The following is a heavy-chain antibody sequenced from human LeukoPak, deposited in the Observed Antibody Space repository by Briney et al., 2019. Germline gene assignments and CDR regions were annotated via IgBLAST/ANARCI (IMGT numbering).Heavy chain of an antibody. D-gene: IGHD3-10*01. CDR1: GFTFSSYW. CDR3: ARDLVYGSGSYDY. J-gene: IGHJ4*02. CDR2: IRPDRTGT. V-gene: IGHV3-74*01. Sequence: GGSLRPSCGASGFTFSSYWMHWVRQAPGKGLVWVSRIRPDRTGTNYADSVKGRFTISRDDAKNTLYLQMNSLRAEDTAVYYCARDLVYGSGSYDYWGQGTLVTVSS.